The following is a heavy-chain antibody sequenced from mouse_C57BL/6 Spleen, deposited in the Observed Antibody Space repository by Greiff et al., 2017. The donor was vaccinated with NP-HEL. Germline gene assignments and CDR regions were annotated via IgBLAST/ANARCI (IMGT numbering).Heavy chain of an antibody. V-gene: IGHV7-3*01. J-gene: IGHJ2*01. D-gene: IGHD2-1*01. Sequence: EVKLMESGGGLVQPGGSLSLSCAASGFTFTDYYMSWVRQPPGKALEWLGFIRNKANGYTTEYSASVKGRFTISRDNSQSILYLQMNALRAEDSATYYCARYGGNYAFDYWGQGTTLTVSS. CDR2: IRNKANGYTT. CDR3: ARYGGNYAFDY. CDR1: GFTFTDYY.